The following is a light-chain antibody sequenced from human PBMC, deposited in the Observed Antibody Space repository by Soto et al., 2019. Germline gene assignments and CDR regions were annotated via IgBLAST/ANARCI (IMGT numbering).Light chain of an antibody. CDR3: QEYNNWRPIT. CDR1: QSISSK. CDR2: GAS. V-gene: IGKV3-15*01. J-gene: IGKJ4*01. Sequence: IVMTQSPATLSVSPGERATLSCRASQSISSKLAWYQQKPGQAPRLLIYGASTRATGIPVRFSGSGSGTEFTLTITSLQSEDFAVYYCQEYNNWRPITCGGGTKGDIK.